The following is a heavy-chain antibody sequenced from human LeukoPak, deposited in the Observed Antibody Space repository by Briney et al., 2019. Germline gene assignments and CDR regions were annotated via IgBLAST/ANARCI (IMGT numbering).Heavy chain of an antibody. J-gene: IGHJ4*01. CDR2: VSYSGTT. D-gene: IGHD5-12*01. Sequence: SETLSLTCTVSCRSVSSYSVNSGWIRQPPGKGLEWIGSVSYSGTTLYTPSLRSRVTMSVDTSKNRFSMQLTSVSAADTAVYYCLGRGPDIEDDYWGHGPLVTVSS. CDR1: CRSVSSYSVN. V-gene: IGHV4-39*01. CDR3: LGRGPDIEDDY.